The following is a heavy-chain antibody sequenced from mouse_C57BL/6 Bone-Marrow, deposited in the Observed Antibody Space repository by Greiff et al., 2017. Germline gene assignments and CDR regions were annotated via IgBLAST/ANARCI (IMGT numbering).Heavy chain of an antibody. Sequence: QVTLKVSGPGILQSSQPLSLTCSFSGFSLSTSGMGVSWIRQPSGKGLEWLAHIYWDDDKRYNPSLKSRLTISKDTSRNQVFLKITSVDTADTAIYYCARRADYGNCFDYWGQGTTLTVSS. V-gene: IGHV8-12*01. D-gene: IGHD2-1*01. CDR2: IYWDDDK. CDR3: ARRADYGNCFDY. CDR1: GFSLSTSGMG. J-gene: IGHJ2*01.